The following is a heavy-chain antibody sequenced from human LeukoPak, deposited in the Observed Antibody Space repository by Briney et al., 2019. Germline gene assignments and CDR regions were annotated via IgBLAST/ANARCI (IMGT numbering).Heavy chain of an antibody. V-gene: IGHV1-18*01. CDR1: GYTFTSYG. CDR3: ASGVPAAPNYYYMDV. CDR2: ISAYNGNT. J-gene: IGHJ6*03. Sequence: ASVKVSCKASGYTFTSYGISWVRQAPGQGLEWMGWISAYNGNTNYAQKLQGRVTMTTDTSTSTAYMELRSLRSDDTAVYYCASGVPAAPNYYYMDVWAEGPRSPSP. D-gene: IGHD2-2*01.